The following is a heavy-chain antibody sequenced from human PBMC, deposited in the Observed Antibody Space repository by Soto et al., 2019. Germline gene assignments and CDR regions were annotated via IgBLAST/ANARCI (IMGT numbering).Heavy chain of an antibody. V-gene: IGHV1-46*01. D-gene: IGHD6-19*01. CDR2: INPGGGST. CDR3: ARQPNSSGWYPKLYWYFDL. J-gene: IGHJ2*01. Sequence: ASVKVSCKASGYTFTSYYIHWVRQAPGHGLEWMAIINPGGGSTDYAQKFQGRVTLTSDTSTSTAYMELSSLRSEDTAVYYCARQPNSSGWYPKLYWYFDLWGRGTLVTVSS. CDR1: GYTFTSYY.